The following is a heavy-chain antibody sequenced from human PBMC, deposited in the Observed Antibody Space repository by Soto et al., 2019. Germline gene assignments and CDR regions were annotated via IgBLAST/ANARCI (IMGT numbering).Heavy chain of an antibody. V-gene: IGHV1-69*12. CDR2: IIPIFGTA. J-gene: IGHJ6*02. Sequence: QVQLVQSGAEVKKPGSSVKVSCKASGGTFSSYAISWVRQAPGQGLEWMGGIIPIFGTANYAQKFQGRVTIHADESTSTAYMELSSLRSEDTAGYYCAGTVEGYYYSYGMDVWGQGTTVTVSS. CDR1: GGTFSSYA. CDR3: AGTVEGYYYSYGMDV. D-gene: IGHD4-17*01.